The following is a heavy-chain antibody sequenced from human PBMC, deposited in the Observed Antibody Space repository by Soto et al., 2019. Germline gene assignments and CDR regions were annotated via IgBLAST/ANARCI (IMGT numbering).Heavy chain of an antibody. Sequence: GGSLRLSCAASGFTFSSYGMHWVRQAPGKGLEWVAVIWYDGSNKYYADSVKGRFTISRDNSKNTLYLQMNSLRAEDTAVYYCARDSPPGYDGDYWGQGTLVTVSS. V-gene: IGHV3-33*01. CDR3: ARDSPPGYDGDY. CDR2: IWYDGSNK. J-gene: IGHJ4*02. D-gene: IGHD5-18*01. CDR1: GFTFSSYG.